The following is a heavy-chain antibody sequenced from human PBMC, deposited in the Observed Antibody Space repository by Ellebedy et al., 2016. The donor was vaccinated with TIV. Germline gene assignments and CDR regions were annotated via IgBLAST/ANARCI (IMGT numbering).Heavy chain of an antibody. Sequence: ASVKVSCXASGYTFTSYDINWVRQATGQGLEWMGWISADSGDTNYAQKFQGRVTLTTDTSTRTAYMELRTLTSNDTAVYYCARDWMVRGVSSFYYGLDVWGQGTTVTVSS. D-gene: IGHD3-10*01. J-gene: IGHJ6*02. CDR1: GYTFTSYD. CDR3: ARDWMVRGVSSFYYGLDV. CDR2: ISADSGDT. V-gene: IGHV1-18*01.